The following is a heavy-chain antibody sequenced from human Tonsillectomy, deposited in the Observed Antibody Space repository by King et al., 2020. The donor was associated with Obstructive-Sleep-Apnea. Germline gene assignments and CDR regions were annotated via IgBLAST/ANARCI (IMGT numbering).Heavy chain of an antibody. D-gene: IGHD4-17*01. V-gene: IGHV3-30*14. Sequence: VQLVESGGGVVQPGTSLRLSCEASGFTFSNNAMHWVRQAPGKGLEWVAILSSDESQKFYADSMKGRFTISRDNSKNTLYLEMNLLRPEDTAVYYCARDPGDYGDYYFDFWGQGILVTVSS. J-gene: IGHJ4*02. CDR3: ARDPGDYGDYYFDF. CDR2: LSSDESQK. CDR1: GFTFSNNA.